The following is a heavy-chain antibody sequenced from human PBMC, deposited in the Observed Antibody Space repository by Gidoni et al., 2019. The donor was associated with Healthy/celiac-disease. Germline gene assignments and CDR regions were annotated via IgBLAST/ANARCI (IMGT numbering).Heavy chain of an antibody. V-gene: IGHV4-31*03. Sequence: QVQLQESGPGLVKPSQTLSLTCTVSGGSISSGGYYWSWIRQHPGKGLEWIGYIYYSGSTYYNPSLKSRVTISVDTSKNQFSLKLSSVTAADTAVYYCARVGETYYDFWTPGYFDYWGQGTLVTVSS. J-gene: IGHJ4*02. CDR3: ARVGETYYDFWTPGYFDY. CDR2: IYYSGST. D-gene: IGHD3-3*01. CDR1: GGSISSGGYY.